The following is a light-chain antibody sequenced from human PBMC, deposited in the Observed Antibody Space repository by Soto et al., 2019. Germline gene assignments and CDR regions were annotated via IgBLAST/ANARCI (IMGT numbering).Light chain of an antibody. CDR1: QSVSSY. V-gene: IGKV3-20*01. J-gene: IGKJ1*01. Sequence: EIALTQSPGTLSLSPGERATLSCRASQSVSSYLAWYQQKPGQAPRLLIFGASIRDTGIPDRFSGSGSGTDFTLTISRLESEDFAVYYCQQYGSSPGTFGQGTKVDIK. CDR2: GAS. CDR3: QQYGSSPGT.